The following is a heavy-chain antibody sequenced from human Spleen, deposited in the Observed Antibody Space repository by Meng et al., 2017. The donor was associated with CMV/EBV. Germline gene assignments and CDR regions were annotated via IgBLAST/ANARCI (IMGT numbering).Heavy chain of an antibody. CDR2: INPSGDNT. D-gene: IGHD1-14*01. CDR1: GYTFTSYG. CDR3: ARPVRPLSTTGGMDV. J-gene: IGHJ6*02. Sequence: ASVKVSCKTSGYTFTSYGVSWVRQAPGQGLEWMGIINPSGDNTAYAQRFQGRVTMTRDTSTNTVYMELSSLRSEDTAVYYCARPVRPLSTTGGMDVWGPGTTVTVSS. V-gene: IGHV1-46*01.